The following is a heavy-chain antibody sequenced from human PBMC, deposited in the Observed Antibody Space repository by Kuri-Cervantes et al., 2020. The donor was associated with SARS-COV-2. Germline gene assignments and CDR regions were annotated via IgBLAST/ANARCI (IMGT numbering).Heavy chain of an antibody. V-gene: IGHV3-21*01. D-gene: IGHD2-15*01. CDR1: GFTISSYS. CDR2: ISSSSSYI. J-gene: IGHJ6*02. Sequence: LSLTCAASGFTISSYSMNWVRQAPGKGLEWVSSISSSSSYIYYADSVKGRFTISRDNAKNSLYLQMNSLRAEDTAVYYCARGGYCSGGSCYSVYYYYYYGMDVWGQGTTVTVSS. CDR3: ARGGYCSGGSCYSVYYYYYYGMDV.